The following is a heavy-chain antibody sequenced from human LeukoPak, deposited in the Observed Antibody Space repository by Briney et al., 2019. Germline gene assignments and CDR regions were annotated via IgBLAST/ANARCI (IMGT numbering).Heavy chain of an antibody. J-gene: IGHJ3*02. CDR2: ISYDESNK. CDR3: VRDSSVELVIDAFDM. CDR1: GFTFSSYA. D-gene: IGHD3-9*01. V-gene: IGHV3-30-3*01. Sequence: GGSLRLSCAASGFTFSSYAMHWVRQAPGKGLEWVAVISYDESNKYDADSVKGRFTISRDNSKNTLYLQMNSLRAEDTAVYYCVRDSSVELVIDAFDMWGQGTMVTVSS.